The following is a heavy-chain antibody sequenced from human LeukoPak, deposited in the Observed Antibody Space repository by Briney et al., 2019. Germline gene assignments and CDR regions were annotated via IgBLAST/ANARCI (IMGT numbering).Heavy chain of an antibody. CDR2: IYYSGNT. CDR3: ARATAISPFDY. Sequence: SETLSLTCTVSGGSISSGDYYWSWIRQHPGKGLEWIGYIYYSGNTYYNPSLKSRVTISVDTSKNQFSLKLSSVTAADTAVYYCARATAISPFDYWGQGTLDTVSS. D-gene: IGHD2-21*02. CDR1: GGSISSGDYY. J-gene: IGHJ4*02. V-gene: IGHV4-31*03.